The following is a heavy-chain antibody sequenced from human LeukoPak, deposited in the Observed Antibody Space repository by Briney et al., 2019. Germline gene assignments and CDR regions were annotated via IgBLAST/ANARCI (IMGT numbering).Heavy chain of an antibody. D-gene: IGHD1-14*01. J-gene: IGHJ4*02. CDR1: GGSFSGYY. CDR2: INHSGST. Sequence: PSETLSLTCAVYGGSFSGYYWSWIRQPPGKGLEWIGEINHSGSTNYNPSLKSRVTISVDTSKNQFSLKLSSVTAADTAVYYCARFPYYRPIDYWGQGTLVTVSS. CDR3: ARFPYYRPIDY. V-gene: IGHV4-34*01.